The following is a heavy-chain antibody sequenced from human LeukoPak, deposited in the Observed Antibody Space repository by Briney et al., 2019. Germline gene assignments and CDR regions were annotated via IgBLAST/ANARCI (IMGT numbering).Heavy chain of an antibody. Sequence: GGSLRLSCAASGFTFSSYAMSWVRQAPGKGLEWVSAISGSGGSTYYADSVKGRFTISRDNSKNTLYLQMNSLRAEDTAVYYCAKGIAARLYYYYGMDVWGRGTTVTVSS. CDR3: AKGIAARLYYYYGMDV. CDR2: ISGSGGST. J-gene: IGHJ6*02. V-gene: IGHV3-23*01. CDR1: GFTFSSYA. D-gene: IGHD6-6*01.